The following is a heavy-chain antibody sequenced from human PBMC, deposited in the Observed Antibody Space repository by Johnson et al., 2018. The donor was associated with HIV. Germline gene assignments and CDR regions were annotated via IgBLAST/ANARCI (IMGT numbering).Heavy chain of an antibody. V-gene: IGHV3-23*04. Sequence: VQLVESGGGLVQPGGYLRLSCAVSGFTFSRYCMNWVRQTPGKGLEWVSAISGSVGSTYYADSVKGRFTISRDNSKNTLYLQMNSLRAEDTAVYYCAKDYPTSNWAVPDAFDIWGQGTMVTVSS. CDR3: AKDYPTSNWAVPDAFDI. CDR1: GFTFSRYC. CDR2: ISGSVGST. J-gene: IGHJ3*02. D-gene: IGHD7-27*01.